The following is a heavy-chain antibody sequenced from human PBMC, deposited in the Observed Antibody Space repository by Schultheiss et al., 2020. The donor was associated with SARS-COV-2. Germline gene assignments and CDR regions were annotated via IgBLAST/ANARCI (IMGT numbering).Heavy chain of an antibody. CDR2: IWYDGSNK. J-gene: IGHJ4*02. Sequence: GGSLRLSCAASGFTVSSNYMSWVRQAPGKGLEWVAVIWYDGSNKYYADSVKGRFTISRDNAKNTLYLQMNSLRAEDTAVYYCARAGIAVAGSDYWGQGTLVTVSS. CDR1: GFTVSSNY. D-gene: IGHD6-19*01. CDR3: ARAGIAVAGSDY. V-gene: IGHV3-33*08.